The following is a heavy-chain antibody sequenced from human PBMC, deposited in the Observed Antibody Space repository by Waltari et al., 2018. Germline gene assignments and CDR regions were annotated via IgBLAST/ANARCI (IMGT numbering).Heavy chain of an antibody. J-gene: IGHJ4*02. CDR1: GFTFSDHG. V-gene: IGHV3-72*01. CDR2: TRNKAHSYTT. CDR3: ARDLDGDSNLDY. D-gene: IGHD2-21*02. Sequence: EVQLVESGGGLVQSGGSLRLSCAASGFTFSDHGMDWVRQAPGKGLGWVGRTRNKAHSYTTEYAASVKGRFTISRDDSKNSLHLQMNSLKIEDTAVYYCARDLDGDSNLDYWGQGTLVTVSS.